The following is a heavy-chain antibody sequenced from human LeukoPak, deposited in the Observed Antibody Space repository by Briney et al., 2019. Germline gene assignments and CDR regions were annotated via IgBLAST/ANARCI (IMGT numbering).Heavy chain of an antibody. J-gene: IGHJ4*02. CDR3: AKTRGRGQVGPGTSGYINY. CDR1: GGSISNSDYY. CDR2: INYRGST. Sequence: SETLSLTCTVSGGSISNSDYYWDWIRQPPGKGLEWIGSINYRGSTDYNPSLESRVTISVDTSRNQFSLRMSSVTAADTAVYYCAKTRGRGQVGPGTSGYINYWGQGTLVSVSS. D-gene: IGHD3-22*01. V-gene: IGHV4-39*01.